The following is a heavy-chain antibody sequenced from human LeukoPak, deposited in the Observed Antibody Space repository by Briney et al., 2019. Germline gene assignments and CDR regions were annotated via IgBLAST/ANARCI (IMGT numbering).Heavy chain of an antibody. D-gene: IGHD2-21*02. V-gene: IGHV1-18*01. J-gene: IGHJ6*03. CDR2: ISAYNGNT. CDR1: GYTFTSYG. CDR3: ARLVVVVTAIPPGGYYYMDV. Sequence: GASVKVSCKASGYTFTSYGISWVRQAPGQGLEWMGWISAYNGNTNYAQKLQGRVTMTTDTSTSTAYMELRSLRSDDTAVYYCARLVVVVTAIPPGGYYYMDVWGKGTTVTISS.